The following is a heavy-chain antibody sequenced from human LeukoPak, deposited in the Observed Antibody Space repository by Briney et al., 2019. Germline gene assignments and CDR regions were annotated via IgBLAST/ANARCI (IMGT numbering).Heavy chain of an antibody. J-gene: IGHJ4*02. CDR1: GFTFSSYS. CDR3: AKDSSPTVVTPWYFDY. CDR2: ISGSGGST. Sequence: GGSLRLSCAASGFTFSSYSMNWVRQAPGKGLEWVSAISGSGGSTYYADSVKGRFTISRDNSKNTLYLQMNSLRAEDTAVYYCAKDSSPTVVTPWYFDYWGQGTLVTVSS. V-gene: IGHV3-23*01. D-gene: IGHD4-23*01.